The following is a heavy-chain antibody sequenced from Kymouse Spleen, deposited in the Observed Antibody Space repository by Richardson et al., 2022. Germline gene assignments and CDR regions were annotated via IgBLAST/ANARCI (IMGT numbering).Heavy chain of an antibody. J-gene: IGHJ4*02. CDR2: IYYSGST. D-gene: IGHD3-10*01. Sequence: QVQLQESGPGLVKPSQTLSLTCTVSGGSISSGGYYWSWIRQHPGKGLEWIGYIYYSGSTYYNPSLKSRVTISVDTSKNQFSLKLSSVTAADTAVYYCARDLNVLLWFGESLTLTTGAREPWSPSPQ. CDR3: ARDLNVLLWFGESLTLTT. CDR1: GGSISSGGYY. V-gene: IGHV4-31*03.